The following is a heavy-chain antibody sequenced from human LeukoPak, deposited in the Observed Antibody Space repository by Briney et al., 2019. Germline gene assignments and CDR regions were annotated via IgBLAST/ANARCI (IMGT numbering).Heavy chain of an antibody. CDR2: IIPIFGTA. V-gene: IGHV1-69*05. D-gene: IGHD2-21*01. Sequence: RALVKVSCKASGGTFSSYAISWVRQAPGQGLEWMGGIIPIFGTANYAQKFQGRVTITTDESTSTAYMELSSLRSEDTAVYYCARAGELPRATYCGGDCYFDYWGQGTLVTVSS. J-gene: IGHJ4*02. CDR1: GGTFSSYA. CDR3: ARAGELPRATYCGGDCYFDY.